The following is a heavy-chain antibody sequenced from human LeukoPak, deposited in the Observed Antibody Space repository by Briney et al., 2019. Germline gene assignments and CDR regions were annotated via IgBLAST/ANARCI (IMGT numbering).Heavy chain of an antibody. CDR2: IYYSGST. Sequence: SETLSLTCTVSGGSISSSSYYWGWIRQPPGKGLEWIGSIYYSGSTYYNPSLKSRVTISVDTSKNQFSLKLSSVTAADTAVYYCARVDSNYVFDDYWGQGTLVTVSS. V-gene: IGHV4-39*07. D-gene: IGHD4-11*01. J-gene: IGHJ4*02. CDR3: ARVDSNYVFDDY. CDR1: GGSISSSSYY.